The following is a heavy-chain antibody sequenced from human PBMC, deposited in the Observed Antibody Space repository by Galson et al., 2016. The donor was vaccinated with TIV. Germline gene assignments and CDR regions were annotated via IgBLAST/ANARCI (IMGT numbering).Heavy chain of an antibody. D-gene: IGHD4-17*01. CDR2: ISGGGGNT. V-gene: IGHV3-23*01. CDR3: AKDFRPWGDYYTIES. CDR1: GFTFSRFA. J-gene: IGHJ3*01. Sequence: SLRLSCAASGFTFSRFALSWVRQAPGKGLQWVSAISGGGGNTYYADSVKGRFTISRDNSKNTLYLQMNSLRADDTAVYYCAKDFRPWGDYYTIESWGQGTMVTVSS.